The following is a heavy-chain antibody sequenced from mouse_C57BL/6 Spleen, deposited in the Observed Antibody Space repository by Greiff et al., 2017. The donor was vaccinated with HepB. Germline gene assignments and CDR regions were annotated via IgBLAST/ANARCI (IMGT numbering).Heavy chain of an antibody. D-gene: IGHD2-5*01. CDR2: FYPGSGSI. CDR1: GYTFTEYT. CDR3: ARHEGRYYSNYDAMDY. Sequence: VQLQQSGAELVKPGASVKLSCKASGYTFTEYTIHWVKQRSGQGLEWIGWFYPGSGSIKYNEKFKEKATLTADKSSSTVYMELSRLTSEDSAVYFCARHEGRYYSNYDAMDYWGQGTSVTVSS. V-gene: IGHV1-62-2*01. J-gene: IGHJ4*01.